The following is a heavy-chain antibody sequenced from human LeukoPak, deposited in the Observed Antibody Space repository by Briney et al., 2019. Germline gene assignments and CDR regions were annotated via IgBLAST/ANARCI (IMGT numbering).Heavy chain of an antibody. CDR2: IYYSGST. J-gene: IGHJ5*02. D-gene: IGHD5-12*01. Sequence: SETLSLTCTVSGGSISSGDYSWSWIRQPPGKGLEWIGYIYYSGSTYYNPSLKSRVTISVDTSKNQFSLKLSSVTAADTAVYYCAREVVTMYNWFDPWGQGTLVTVSS. CDR1: GGSISSGDYS. CDR3: AREVVTMYNWFDP. V-gene: IGHV4-30-4*01.